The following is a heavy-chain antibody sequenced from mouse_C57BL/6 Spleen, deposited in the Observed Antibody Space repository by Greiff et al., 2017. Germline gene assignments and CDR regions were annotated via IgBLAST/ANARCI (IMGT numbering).Heavy chain of an antibody. J-gene: IGHJ4*01. CDR1: GYTFTDYN. Sequence: VQLQQSGPELVKPGASVKMSCKASGYTFTDYNMHWVKQSHGKSLEWIGYINPNNGGTSYNQKFKGKATLTVNKSSSTAYMELRSLTSEDSAVYYWARKGNGDVYAMDYWGQGTSVTVAS. D-gene: IGHD4-1*01. CDR3: ARKGNGDVYAMDY. V-gene: IGHV1-22*01. CDR2: INPNNGGT.